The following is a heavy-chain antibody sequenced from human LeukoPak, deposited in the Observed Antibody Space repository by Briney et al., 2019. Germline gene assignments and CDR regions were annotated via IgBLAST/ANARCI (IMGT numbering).Heavy chain of an antibody. CDR2: ISWNSGSI. CDR1: GFTVSSNS. V-gene: IGHV3-9*01. D-gene: IGHD5-24*01. J-gene: IGHJ4*02. Sequence: GGSLRLSCAASGFTVSSNSMRWVRQAPGKGLEWVSGISWNSGSIGYADSVKGRFTISRDNAKNSLYLQMNSLRAEDTALYYCAKGGDGYNADLGYWGQGTLVTVSS. CDR3: AKGGDGYNADLGY.